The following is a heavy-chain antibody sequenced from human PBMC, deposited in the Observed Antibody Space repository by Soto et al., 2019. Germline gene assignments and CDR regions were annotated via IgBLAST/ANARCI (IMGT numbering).Heavy chain of an antibody. Sequence: SETLSLTCTVSGGSISDYYYNWIRQPPGKGLEWIGYMYYSGSTNYNPSLKSRVTMSVDTSKNQFSLTLSSVTAADTAVYYCANSDYRGTDFWGQGALVTVSS. D-gene: IGHD4-4*01. CDR1: GGSISDYY. J-gene: IGHJ4*02. CDR2: MYYSGST. CDR3: ANSDYRGTDF. V-gene: IGHV4-59*01.